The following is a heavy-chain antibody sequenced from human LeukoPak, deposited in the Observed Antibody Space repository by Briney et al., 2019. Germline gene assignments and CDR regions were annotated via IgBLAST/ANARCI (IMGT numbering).Heavy chain of an antibody. Sequence: PGGSLRLSCAASGFTFSTYAMSWVRQAPGKGLEWVSTITTDSTYYADTVKRRFTISRDNSKNTLYLQMNSLRAEDTAVYYCAKGGTGYCSSTSCLYYFDYWGQGTLVTVSS. CDR3: AKGGTGYCSSTSCLYYFDY. CDR2: ITTDST. J-gene: IGHJ4*02. V-gene: IGHV3-23*01. CDR1: GFTFSTYA. D-gene: IGHD2-2*01.